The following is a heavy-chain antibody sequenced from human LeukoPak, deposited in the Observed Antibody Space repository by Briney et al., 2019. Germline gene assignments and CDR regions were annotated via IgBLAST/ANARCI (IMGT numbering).Heavy chain of an antibody. J-gene: IGHJ4*02. CDR2: IYNTGST. D-gene: IGHD5-12*01. CDR1: GGSLSIYY. CDR3: ARHGPTREIDY. V-gene: IGHV4-59*08. Sequence: SETLSLTCILAGGSLSIYYSSWIRQPPGKRLEWIGYIYNTGSTNYNPSLKSRVTMSVDTSKNQFSLKLSSVTAADTAVYYCARHGPTREIDYWGQGTLVTVSS.